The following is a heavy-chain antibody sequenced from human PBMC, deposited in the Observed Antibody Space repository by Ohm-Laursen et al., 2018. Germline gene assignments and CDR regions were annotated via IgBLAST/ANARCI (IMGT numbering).Heavy chain of an antibody. J-gene: IGHJ5*02. CDR3: ARRGRYYDILTGYQNWFDP. CDR1: GGTFSSYA. CDR2: IIPILGIA. V-gene: IGHV1-69*10. Sequence: VKISCKASGGTFSSYAISWVRQAPGQGLEWMGRIIPILGIANYAQKFQGRVTITADKSTSTAYMELSSLRSEDTAVYYCARRGRYYDILTGYQNWFDPWGQGTLVTVSS. D-gene: IGHD3-9*01.